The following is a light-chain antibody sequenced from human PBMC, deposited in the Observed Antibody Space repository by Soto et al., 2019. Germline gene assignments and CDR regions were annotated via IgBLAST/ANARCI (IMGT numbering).Light chain of an antibody. CDR1: QSLRSS. CDR2: DAS. V-gene: IGKV3-15*01. CDR3: QQYNNWPQT. Sequence: ETLMTQSPDTLSVSLGERATLSCRASQSLRSSLAWYQQKPGQAPRLLIYDASTRATGIPARFSGSGSGTDFTLTISGLQSEDFAVYYCQQYNNWPQTFGQGTRWMS. J-gene: IGKJ1*01.